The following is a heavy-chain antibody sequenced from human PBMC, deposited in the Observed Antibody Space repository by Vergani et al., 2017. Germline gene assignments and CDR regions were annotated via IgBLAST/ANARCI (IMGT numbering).Heavy chain of an antibody. D-gene: IGHD3-9*01. CDR2: VSHSGGA. Sequence: QVNLQESGPGLVKPSETLSLTCAVSGYSISSGDNWGWIRQPPGKGLEWISSVSHSGGAYYNPSLKGRVTISVDTSKNQFSLEVTSVTAADTAIYFCARTESFILRYFHWALWGQGTLVTVSS. J-gene: IGHJ4*02. V-gene: IGHV4-38-2*01. CDR1: GYSISSGDN. CDR3: ARTESFILRYFHWAL.